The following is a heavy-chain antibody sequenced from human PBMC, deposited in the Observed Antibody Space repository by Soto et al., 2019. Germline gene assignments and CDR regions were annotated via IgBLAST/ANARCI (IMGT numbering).Heavy chain of an antibody. CDR1: GFTFSSYA. J-gene: IGHJ4*02. Sequence: SLRLSCAASGFTFSSYAMSWVRQAPGKGLEWVSAISGSGGSTYYADSVKGRFTISRDNSKNTLYLQMNSLRAEDTAVYYCAKPHFGSYYVHDYWGQGTLVTVSS. CDR3: AKPHFGSYYVHDY. CDR2: ISGSGGST. D-gene: IGHD1-26*01. V-gene: IGHV3-23*01.